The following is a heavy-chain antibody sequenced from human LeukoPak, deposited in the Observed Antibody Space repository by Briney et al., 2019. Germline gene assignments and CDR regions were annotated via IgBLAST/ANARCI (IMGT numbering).Heavy chain of an antibody. Sequence: ETLSLTCAVYGGSFSGYYWSWIRQPPGKGLEWVSVIYSDGSIHYTDSVKGRFTISRDNSKNTVFLQMNSLRADDTAVYYCARDGSDYYDKRVPPGINWGQGTLVTVSS. CDR2: IYSDGSI. V-gene: IGHV3-53*01. CDR1: GGSFSGYY. D-gene: IGHD3-22*01. CDR3: ARDGSDYYDKRVPPGIN. J-gene: IGHJ4*02.